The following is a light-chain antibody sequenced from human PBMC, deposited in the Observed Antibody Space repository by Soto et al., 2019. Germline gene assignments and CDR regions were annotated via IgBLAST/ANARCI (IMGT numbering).Light chain of an antibody. CDR3: SSYASDITHV. CDR1: SSDIGAYNY. V-gene: IGLV2-14*01. Sequence: QSALTQPASVSGSPGQSITISCTGTSSDIGAYNYVSWYRQHPGEAPKVIIYEVTHRPSGISSRFSGSKSGNTASLTISGLQAGDEADYYCSSYASDITHVFGGGTKLTVL. J-gene: IGLJ3*02. CDR2: EVT.